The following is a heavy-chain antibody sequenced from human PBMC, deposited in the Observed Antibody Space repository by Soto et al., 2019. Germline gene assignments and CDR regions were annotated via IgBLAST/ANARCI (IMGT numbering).Heavy chain of an antibody. V-gene: IGHV1-18*04. Sequence: QVQLVQSGAEVKMPGASVKVSCRASGYTFTRYGINWVRQAPGQGLEWMGWISPNNGNTYYIQKFQGRVSMTTDTSTSSAYMELRSLRSDDTAVYYCARGQEGDWSGYYPGSLNIWGQGTMVTVSS. CDR1: GYTFTRYG. D-gene: IGHD3-3*01. J-gene: IGHJ3*02. CDR2: ISPNNGNT. CDR3: ARGQEGDWSGYYPGSLNI.